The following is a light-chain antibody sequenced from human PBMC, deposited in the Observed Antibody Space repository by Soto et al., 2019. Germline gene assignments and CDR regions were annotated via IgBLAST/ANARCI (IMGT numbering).Light chain of an antibody. CDR3: QQYHSSTRT. CDR2: HTP. CDR1: QSVSRSS. J-gene: IGKJ1*01. Sequence: QSPCSLCLSTGHSATLSCRISQSVSRSSLAWYQQRPGQAPRLRIYHTPNRATGIPDRFSGSGSGTDFTLTISRLEHDDFAVYYCQQYHSSTRTFGQGTKV. V-gene: IGKV3-20*01.